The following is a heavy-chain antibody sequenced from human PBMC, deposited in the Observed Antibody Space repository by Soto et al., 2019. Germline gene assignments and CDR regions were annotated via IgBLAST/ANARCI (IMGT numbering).Heavy chain of an antibody. J-gene: IGHJ5*01. D-gene: IGHD3-22*01. V-gene: IGHV1-69*13. CDR2: IIPIFGTA. CDR1: GGTFSSYA. Sequence: SVKVSCKASGGTFSSYAISWVRQAPGQGLEWMGGIIPIFGTANYAQKFQGRVTITADESTSTAYMELSSLRSEDTAVYYCARDGWSYYDSSGYYYRWFDPWGQGTLVTVSS. CDR3: ARDGWSYYDSSGYYYRWFDP.